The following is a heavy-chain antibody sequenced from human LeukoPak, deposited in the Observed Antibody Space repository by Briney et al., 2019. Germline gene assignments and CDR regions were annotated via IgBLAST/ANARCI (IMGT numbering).Heavy chain of an antibody. D-gene: IGHD5-24*01. CDR3: AREGRDAYNYAFDT. CDR2: SRSKAQSYST. J-gene: IGHJ3*02. Sequence: PGGSLRLSCAASGFTFSSYTMDWVRQAPGKGLEWVARSRSKAQSYSTEYAASVKGRFTISRDDSKDLLYLQMNSLKTEDTAVYYCAREGRDAYNYAFDTWGQGTMVTVSS. V-gene: IGHV3-72*01. CDR1: GFTFSSYT.